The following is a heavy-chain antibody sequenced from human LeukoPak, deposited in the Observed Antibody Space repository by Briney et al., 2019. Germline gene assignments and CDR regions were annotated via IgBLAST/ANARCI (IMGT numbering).Heavy chain of an antibody. CDR1: GFTFSSYA. V-gene: IGHV3-30-3*01. Sequence: GGSLRLSCAASGFTFSSYAMHWVRQAPGKGLEWVAVISYDGSNKYYADSVKGRFTISRDNSKNTLYLQMNSLRAEDTAVYYCARFIAAAFNWFDPWGQGTLVTVSS. J-gene: IGHJ5*02. D-gene: IGHD6-13*01. CDR3: ARFIAAAFNWFDP. CDR2: ISYDGSNK.